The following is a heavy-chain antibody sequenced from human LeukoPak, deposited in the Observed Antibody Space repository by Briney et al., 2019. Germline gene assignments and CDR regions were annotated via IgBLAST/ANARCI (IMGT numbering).Heavy chain of an antibody. D-gene: IGHD1-7*01. J-gene: IGHJ4*02. V-gene: IGHV3-48*04. CDR1: GFTFSSYS. CDR3: AGQGSRWNYYFDY. CDR2: ISSSSSTI. Sequence: GGSLRLSCAASGFTFSSYSMNWVRQAPGKGLEWVSYISSSSSTIYYADSVKGRFTISRDNAKNSLYLQMNSLRAEDTAVYYCAGQGSRWNYYFDYWGQGTLVTVSS.